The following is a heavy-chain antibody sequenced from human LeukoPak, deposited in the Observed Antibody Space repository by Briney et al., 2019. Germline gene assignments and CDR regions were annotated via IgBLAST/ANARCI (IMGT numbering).Heavy chain of an antibody. CDR3: ARDPYSGSYGDYYYYYMDV. CDR2: ISSSGSTI. D-gene: IGHD1-26*01. J-gene: IGHJ6*03. CDR1: GFTFSDYY. Sequence: GGSLRLSCAASGFTFSDYYMSWIRQAPGKGLEWVSYISSSGSTIYYADSVKGRFTISRDNAKSSLYLQMNSLRDEDTAVYYCARDPYSGSYGDYYYYYMDVWGKGTTVTISS. V-gene: IGHV3-11*04.